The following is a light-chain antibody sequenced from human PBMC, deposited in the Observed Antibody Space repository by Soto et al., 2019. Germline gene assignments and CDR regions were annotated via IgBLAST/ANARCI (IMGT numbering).Light chain of an antibody. CDR3: QQYRNSPYS. CDR1: QSLSSSY. Sequence: IMLTQSPGSLSLSPGERATFSCRASQSLSSSYLGWYQQKPGQAPMLLIYGASSRATGIPDRFSGSGSGTDFTLTISRLAPEDFAVYYCQQYRNSPYSFGQGTKLEI. V-gene: IGKV3-20*01. CDR2: GAS. J-gene: IGKJ2*01.